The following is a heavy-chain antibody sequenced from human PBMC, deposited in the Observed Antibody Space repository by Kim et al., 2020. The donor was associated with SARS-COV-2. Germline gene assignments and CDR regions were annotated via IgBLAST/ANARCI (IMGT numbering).Heavy chain of an antibody. Sequence: GGSLRLSCAASGFTFSSYGMHWVRQAPGKGLEWVAVIWYDGSNKYYADSVKGRFTISRDNSKNTLYLQMNSLRAEDTAVYYCARDVVEVKHDYGDYYYYGMDVWGQGTTVTVSS. CDR3: ARDVVEVKHDYGDYYYYGMDV. V-gene: IGHV3-33*01. D-gene: IGHD4-17*01. CDR1: GFTFSSYG. J-gene: IGHJ6*02. CDR2: IWYDGSNK.